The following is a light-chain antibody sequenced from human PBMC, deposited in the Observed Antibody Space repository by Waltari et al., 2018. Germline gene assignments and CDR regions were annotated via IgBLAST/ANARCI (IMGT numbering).Light chain of an antibody. V-gene: IGLV2-14*01. CDR1: SSDVDGYDY. CDR3: SSYTSSSTLV. CDR2: DVS. Sequence: QYALTQRASASGSPGPSITISCTGTSSDVDGYDYASWSQQHPGKAPKLMIYDVSKRPSGVSNRFSGSKSGNTASLTISGLPAEDEADYYCSSYTSSSTLVFGGGTKLTVL. J-gene: IGLJ2*01.